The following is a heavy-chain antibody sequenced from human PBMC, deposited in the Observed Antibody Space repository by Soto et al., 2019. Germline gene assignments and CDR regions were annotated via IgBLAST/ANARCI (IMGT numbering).Heavy chain of an antibody. CDR1: GFTFSNFA. CDR3: AKGLRGSQYYYYGMDV. D-gene: IGHD1-26*01. CDR2: ISASGAST. V-gene: IGHV3-23*01. Sequence: EVQLLESGGGLVQPGGSLRLSCAASGFTFSNFAMTWVRPAPGKGLEWVSAISASGASTYYADSVKGRFTVSRDNSKNTLYLQINSLRVEDTAVYYCAKGLRGSQYYYYGMDVWGQGTTVTVSS. J-gene: IGHJ6*02.